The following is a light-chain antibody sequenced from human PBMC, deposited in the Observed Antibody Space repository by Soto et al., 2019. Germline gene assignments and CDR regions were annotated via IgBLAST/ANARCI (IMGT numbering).Light chain of an antibody. V-gene: IGKV3-11*01. Sequence: EIVMTQSPATLSVSPGETATLSCRASQSVSGKLAWFQQKPGQAPRLLIYDASNRATGIPARFSGSGSGTDFTLTISSLEPEDFAVYYCQQRSNWPPITFGQGTRLEIK. CDR1: QSVSGK. CDR2: DAS. J-gene: IGKJ5*01. CDR3: QQRSNWPPIT.